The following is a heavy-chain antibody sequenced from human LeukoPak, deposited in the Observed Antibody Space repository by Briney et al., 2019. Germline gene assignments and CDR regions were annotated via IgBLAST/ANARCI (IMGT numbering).Heavy chain of an antibody. J-gene: IGHJ5*02. Sequence: SGTLSLTCAVYGGSFSGYYWSWIRQPPGKGLEWIGEINHSGSTYYNPSLKSRVTISVDTSKNQFSLKLSSVTAADTAVYYCARRGRVEEGRYFDWSYTQGWFDPWGQGTLVTVSS. D-gene: IGHD3-9*01. CDR1: GGSFSGYY. CDR3: ARRGRVEEGRYFDWSYTQGWFDP. V-gene: IGHV4-34*01. CDR2: INHSGST.